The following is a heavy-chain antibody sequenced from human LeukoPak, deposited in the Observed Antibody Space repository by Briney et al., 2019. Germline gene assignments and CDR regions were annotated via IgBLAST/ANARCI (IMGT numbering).Heavy chain of an antibody. CDR1: GGTFSSYA. D-gene: IGHD3-10*01. Sequence: SVKVSCKASGGTFSSYAISWLRQAPGQGLEWMGGIIPIFGTANYAQKFQGRVTITADESTSTAYMELSSLRSEDTAVYYCASSGFGELSWFDPWGQGTLVTVSS. CDR2: IIPIFGTA. J-gene: IGHJ5*02. CDR3: ASSGFGELSWFDP. V-gene: IGHV1-69*13.